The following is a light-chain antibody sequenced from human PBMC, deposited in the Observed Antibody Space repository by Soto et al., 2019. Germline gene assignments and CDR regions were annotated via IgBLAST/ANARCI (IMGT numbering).Light chain of an antibody. CDR1: QSLLHITGETF. V-gene: IGKV2D-29*02. J-gene: IGKJ5*01. CDR3: MQSTQLPPT. CDR2: EVS. Sequence: DVVMTQTPLYLSIAPGQPASISCKSSQSLLHITGETFLFWYLQKPGQSPQLLIYEVSTRVSGVPDRFSGSGSGTDFTLEISRVETDDVGIYYCMQSTQLPPTFGQGTRLAI.